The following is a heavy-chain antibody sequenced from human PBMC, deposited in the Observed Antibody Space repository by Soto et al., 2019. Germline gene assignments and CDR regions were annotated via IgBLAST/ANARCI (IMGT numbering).Heavy chain of an antibody. Sequence: QEQLVQSGGEVKKPGASVRVSCKASGYTFTKYGITWVRQAPGQGLEWMGWIGVYNGKTNYARKLQGRVIMTADTSASTAYMELRSLRSDDTAVYYCSRARDCTSPSCYGMDIWGQGTTVYVSS. CDR1: GYTFTKYG. J-gene: IGHJ6*02. D-gene: IGHD2-2*01. CDR3: SRARDCTSPSCYGMDI. CDR2: IGVYNGKT. V-gene: IGHV1-18*04.